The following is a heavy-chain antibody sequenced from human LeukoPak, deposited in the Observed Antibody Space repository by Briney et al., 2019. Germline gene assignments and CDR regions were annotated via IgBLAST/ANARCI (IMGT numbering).Heavy chain of an antibody. D-gene: IGHD3-10*01. J-gene: IGHJ4*02. Sequence: ASVKVSCKASGYTFTCYYMHWVRQAPGQGLEWMGWINPNSGGTNYAQKFQGRVTMTRDASISAAYMELSRLRSDDTAVYYCARDFGELPEGYFDYWGQGTLVTVSS. V-gene: IGHV1-2*02. CDR1: GYTFTCYY. CDR2: INPNSGGT. CDR3: ARDFGELPEGYFDY.